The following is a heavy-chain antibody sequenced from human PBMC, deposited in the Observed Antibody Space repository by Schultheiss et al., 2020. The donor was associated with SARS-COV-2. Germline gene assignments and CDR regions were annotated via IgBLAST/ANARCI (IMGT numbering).Heavy chain of an antibody. Sequence: GGYLRLSCTASGFTFGDYAMSWVRQAPGKGLEWVGFIRSKAYGGTTEYAASVKGRFTISRDDSKSIAYLQMNSLKTEDTAVYYCTRDGGGRGSSSAFWGQGTLVTVSS. CDR3: TRDGGGRGSSSAF. V-gene: IGHV3-49*04. CDR1: GFTFGDYA. D-gene: IGHD6-6*01. J-gene: IGHJ4*02. CDR2: IRSKAYGGTT.